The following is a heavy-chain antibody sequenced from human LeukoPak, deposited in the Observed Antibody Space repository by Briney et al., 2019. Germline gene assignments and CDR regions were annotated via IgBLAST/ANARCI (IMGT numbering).Heavy chain of an antibody. D-gene: IGHD3-22*01. CDR3: AKERGLVVVSVRDFDY. Sequence: PGGSLRLSCAASGFTFSSSAMSWVRQAPGKGLQWVSSISGSGDRTYYADSVKGRFTISRDNSKNTLYLQMNSLRAEDTAVYYCAKERGLVVVSVRDFDYWGQGTLVTVSS. CDR1: GFTFSSSA. J-gene: IGHJ4*02. V-gene: IGHV3-23*01. CDR2: ISGSGDRT.